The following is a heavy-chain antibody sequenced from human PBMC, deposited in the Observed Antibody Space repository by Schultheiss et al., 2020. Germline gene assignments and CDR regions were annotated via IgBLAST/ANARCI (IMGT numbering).Heavy chain of an antibody. V-gene: IGHV4-61*02. D-gene: IGHD5-24*01. J-gene: IGHJ3*02. CDR1: GGSISSGSYY. CDR2: IYTSGST. CDR3: ARQPRDGYNVHPDAIDI. Sequence: SETLSLTCTVSGGSISSGSYYWSWIRQPAGKGLEWIGRIYTSGSTNYNPSLKSRVTISVDTSKNQFSLKLSSVTAADTAVYYCARQPRDGYNVHPDAIDIWGQGTMVTVSS.